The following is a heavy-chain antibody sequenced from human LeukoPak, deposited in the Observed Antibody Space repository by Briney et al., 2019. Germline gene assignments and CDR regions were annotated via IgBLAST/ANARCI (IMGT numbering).Heavy chain of an antibody. J-gene: IGHJ4*02. D-gene: IGHD5-12*01. V-gene: IGHV4-34*01. CDR1: GGSFSGYY. Sequence: SETLSLTYAVYGGSFSGYYWSWIRQPPGKGLEWIGEINHSGSTNYNPSLKSRVTISVDTSKNQFSLKLSSVTAADTAVYYCASIVATGPDYWGQGTLVTVSS. CDR2: INHSGST. CDR3: ASIVATGPDY.